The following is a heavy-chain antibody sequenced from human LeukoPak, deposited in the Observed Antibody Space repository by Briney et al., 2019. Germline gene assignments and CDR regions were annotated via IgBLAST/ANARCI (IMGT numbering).Heavy chain of an antibody. D-gene: IGHD3-3*01. Sequence: ASVKVSCKASGYTFTSYDINWVRQATGQGLEWMGWMNPNSGNTGYAQKFQGRVTMTRNTSISTAYMELSSLRSEDTAVYYCAGDLNYDFWSGYSSNWFDPWGQGTLVTVSS. CDR3: AGDLNYDFWSGYSSNWFDP. CDR1: GYTFTSYD. J-gene: IGHJ5*02. CDR2: MNPNSGNT. V-gene: IGHV1-8*01.